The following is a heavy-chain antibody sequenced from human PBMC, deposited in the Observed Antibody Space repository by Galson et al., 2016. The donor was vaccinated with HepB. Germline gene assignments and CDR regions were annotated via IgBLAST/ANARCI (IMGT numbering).Heavy chain of an antibody. CDR2: ISYDGHNK. J-gene: IGHJ6*03. CDR1: GFNFGRYG. Sequence: SLRLSCAASGFNFGRYGMHWVRQAPGKGLEWVAVISYDGHNKHYADSVKGRFPLSRDNSKNTLYLQMNSPRPEDTAVYYCAKDSFYDFWDAATDYYYYMDVWGKGTTVTVSS. D-gene: IGHD3-3*01. V-gene: IGHV3-30*18. CDR3: AKDSFYDFWDAATDYYYYMDV.